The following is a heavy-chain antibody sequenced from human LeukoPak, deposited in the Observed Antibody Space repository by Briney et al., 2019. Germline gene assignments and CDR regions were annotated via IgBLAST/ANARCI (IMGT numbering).Heavy chain of an antibody. Sequence: GGCLRLFCAASGFTFSSYAMSWVRKASGKGLEWVSAISGSGGSTYYADSVKGRFTISRDNSKNTLYLQMNSLRAEDTAVYYCAKDSKRTKNTAFGYWGQGTLVTVSS. D-gene: IGHD2-2*02. CDR3: AKDSKRTKNTAFGY. CDR1: GFTFSSYA. V-gene: IGHV3-23*01. J-gene: IGHJ4*02. CDR2: ISGSGGST.